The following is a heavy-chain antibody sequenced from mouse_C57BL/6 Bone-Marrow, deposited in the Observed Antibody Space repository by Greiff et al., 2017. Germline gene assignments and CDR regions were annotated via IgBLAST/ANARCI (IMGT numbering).Heavy chain of an antibody. CDR3: ARHGLHPLYFGV. J-gene: IGHJ1*03. CDR2: ISNGGGSN. V-gene: IGHV5-12*01. Sequence: DVMLVESGGGLVQPGGSLKLSCAASGFTFSDYYMYWVRQTPEKRLEWVAYISNGGGSNYYPDTVKGRFTISRDNAKNTLYLQMSCLKSEDTAMYYCARHGLHPLYFGVWGTRATVTVSS. CDR1: GFTFSDYY.